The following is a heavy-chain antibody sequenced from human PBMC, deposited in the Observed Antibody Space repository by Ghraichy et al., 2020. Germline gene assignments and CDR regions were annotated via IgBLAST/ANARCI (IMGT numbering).Heavy chain of an antibody. CDR2: IKQDGSEK. CDR1: GFTFSSYW. V-gene: IGHV3-7*03. CDR3: ARASRSWWYVLGPRRKYYFDY. J-gene: IGHJ4*02. Sequence: GGSLRLSCAASGFTFSSYWMSWVRQAPGKGLEWVANIKQDGSEKYYVDSVKGRFTISRDNAKNSLYLQMNSLRAEDTAVYYCARASRSWWYVLGPRRKYYFDYWGQGTLVTVSS. D-gene: IGHD6-13*01.